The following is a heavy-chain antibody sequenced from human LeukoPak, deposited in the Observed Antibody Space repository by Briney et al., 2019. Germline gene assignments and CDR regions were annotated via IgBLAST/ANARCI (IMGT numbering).Heavy chain of an antibody. CDR3: AKIPNYGSGNDAFDV. CDR1: GFTFSSYA. J-gene: IGHJ3*01. D-gene: IGHD3-10*01. V-gene: IGHV3-23*01. CDR2: ISGGGLST. Sequence: GGSLILSCAASGFTFSSYAMSWARQAPGKGLEWVSGISGGGLSTYYADSVKGRFTISRDNSKNTLFLQMHSLRAEDTAVFYCAKIPNYGSGNDAFDVWGQGTMVTVSS.